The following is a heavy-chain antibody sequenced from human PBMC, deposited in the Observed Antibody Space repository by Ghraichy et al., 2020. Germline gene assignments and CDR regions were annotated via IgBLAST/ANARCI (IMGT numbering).Heavy chain of an antibody. V-gene: IGHV3-7*03. CDR1: GLIFSSYW. Sequence: GGSLRLSCAASGLIFSSYWMTWVRQAPGKGLEWVANIHQDGRGKYYVGSVKGRFTISRDNAKNSLYLQMNNLSAEDTAVYYCSSGDTFDIWGRGTMVTVSS. CDR2: IHQDGRGK. J-gene: IGHJ3*02. D-gene: IGHD3-10*01. CDR3: SSGDTFDI.